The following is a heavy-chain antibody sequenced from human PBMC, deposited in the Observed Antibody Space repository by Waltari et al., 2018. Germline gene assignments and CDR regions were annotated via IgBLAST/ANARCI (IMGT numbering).Heavy chain of an antibody. CDR1: GYSFTSYW. V-gene: IGHV5-51*01. D-gene: IGHD3-3*01. J-gene: IGHJ6*02. CDR3: AREYYDFWSGYYPRGYYGMDV. Sequence: EVQLVQSGAEVKKPGESLKISCKGSGYSFTSYWIGWVRQMPGKGLGWMGIIYPGDSGTRYSPSFQGQVTISADKSISTAYLQWSSLKASDTAMYYCAREYYDFWSGYYPRGYYGMDVWGQGTTVTVSS. CDR2: IYPGDSGT.